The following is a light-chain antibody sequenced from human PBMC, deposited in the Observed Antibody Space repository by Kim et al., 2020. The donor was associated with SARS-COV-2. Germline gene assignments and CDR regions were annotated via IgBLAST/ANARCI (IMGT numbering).Light chain of an antibody. V-gene: IGKV3-20*01. CDR3: QQYGSSPRT. Sequence: EIVLTQSPGTLSLSPGERATLSCRASQSVSSSYLAWYQQKPGQAPRLLIYGASSSGSGTDFTLTISRLEPEEFAVYYCQQYGSSPRTFGQGTKVDIK. J-gene: IGKJ1*01. CDR2: GAS. CDR1: QSVSSSY.